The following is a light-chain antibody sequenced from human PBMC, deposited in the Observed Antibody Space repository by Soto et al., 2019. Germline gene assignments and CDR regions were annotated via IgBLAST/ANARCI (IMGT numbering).Light chain of an antibody. V-gene: IGKV3-15*01. CDR1: QSVSSN. CDR3: QRYNIWPLT. CDR2: GAS. J-gene: IGKJ4*01. Sequence: ETVMTQSPATLSVSPGERATLSCRASQSVSSNLAWYQQKPGQAPRLLIYGASTRATGIPARFSGSGSGTEFTLTISSLQSEDFAVYYCQRYNIWPLTFGGGTKVEIK.